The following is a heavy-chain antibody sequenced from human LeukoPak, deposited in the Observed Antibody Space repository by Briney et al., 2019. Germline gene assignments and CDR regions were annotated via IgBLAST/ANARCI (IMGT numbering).Heavy chain of an antibody. CDR3: TSGSYSLYYMDV. D-gene: IGHD1-26*01. V-gene: IGHV4-59*01. CDR1: GGSLSSYY. Sequence: SETLSLICTVSGGSLSSYYWSWIRQPPGKGLEWIGYLYYSGSTNYNPSLRSRVTISVDTSKNQFYLKLSSVTAADTAVYYCTSGSYSLYYMDVWGKGTTVTVSS. CDR2: LYYSGST. J-gene: IGHJ6*03.